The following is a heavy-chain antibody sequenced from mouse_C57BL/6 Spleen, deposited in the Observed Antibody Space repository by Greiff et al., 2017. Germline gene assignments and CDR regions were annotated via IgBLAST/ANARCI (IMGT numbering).Heavy chain of an antibody. CDR1: GYSITSGYY. CDR2: ISYDGSN. CDR3: ARAGEKQLRLRFAY. Sequence: VQLKESGPGLVKPSQSLSLTCSVTGYSITSGYYWNWIRQFPGNKLEWMGYISYDGSNNYNPSLKNRISITRDTSKNQFFLKLNSVTTEDTATYYCARAGEKQLRLRFAYWGQGTLVTVSA. V-gene: IGHV3-6*01. J-gene: IGHJ3*01. D-gene: IGHD3-2*02.